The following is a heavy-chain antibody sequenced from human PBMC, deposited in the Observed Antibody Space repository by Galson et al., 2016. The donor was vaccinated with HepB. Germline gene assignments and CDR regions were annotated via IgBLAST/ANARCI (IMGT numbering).Heavy chain of an antibody. CDR3: VRDISSSHFDL. Sequence: SLRLSCAASGFTFSSYSMAWVRQAPGKGLEWVSSLTSSGGSTHYTDSVKGRFTISRDNSKNTLYLHMNSLRAEDTAVYYCVRDISSSHFDLWGRGTLVTVTS. J-gene: IGHJ2*01. V-gene: IGHV3-23*01. D-gene: IGHD2-2*01. CDR1: GFTFSSYS. CDR2: LTSSGGST.